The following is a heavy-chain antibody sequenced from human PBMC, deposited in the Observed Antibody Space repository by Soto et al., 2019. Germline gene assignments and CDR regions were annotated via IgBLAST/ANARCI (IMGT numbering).Heavy chain of an antibody. J-gene: IGHJ3*02. CDR1: GGTFSSYA. D-gene: IGHD3-22*01. V-gene: IGHV1-69*06. CDR2: IIPIFGTA. Sequence: ASVKVSCKASGGTFSSYAISWVRQAPGQGLEWMGGIIPIFGTANYAQKFQGRVTITADKSTSTAYMELSSLRSEDTAVYYCARARLATMIVLPPDAFDIWGQGTMVTV. CDR3: ARARLATMIVLPPDAFDI.